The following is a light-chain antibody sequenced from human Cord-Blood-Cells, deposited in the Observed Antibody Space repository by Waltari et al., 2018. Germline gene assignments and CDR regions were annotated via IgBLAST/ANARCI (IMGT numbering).Light chain of an antibody. Sequence: EIVLTQSPATQSLSPGERAPLSCRASQSVSSYLAWYQQKPGQAPRLLLYDASNRATGIPARFSGSGSGTDFTLTISSLEPEDFAVYYCQQRSNWPTFGGGTKVEIK. J-gene: IGKJ4*01. CDR1: QSVSSY. V-gene: IGKV3-11*01. CDR2: DAS. CDR3: QQRSNWPT.